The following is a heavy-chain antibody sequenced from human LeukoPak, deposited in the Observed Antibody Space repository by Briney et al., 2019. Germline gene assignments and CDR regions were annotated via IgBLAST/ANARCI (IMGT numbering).Heavy chain of an antibody. V-gene: IGHV4-59*01. CDR3: ARGGAARLHFQN. J-gene: IGHJ1*01. CDR2: IYHSGST. Sequence: SETLSLTCTVSGGSISTYYWNWIRQPPGKGLEWIGYIYHSGSTNYNTSLQSRVTISVDTSKNQFSLNLNSVTAADTAVYYCARGGAARLHFQNWGQGTLVTVSS. CDR1: GGSISTYY. D-gene: IGHD6-6*01.